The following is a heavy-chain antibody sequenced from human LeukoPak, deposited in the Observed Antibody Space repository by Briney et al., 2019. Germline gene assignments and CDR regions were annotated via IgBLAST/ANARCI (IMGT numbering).Heavy chain of an antibody. CDR2: ISSSSSHI. Sequence: GGSLRLSCAASGFSFSTYSMDWVRQAPGKGLEWVSSISSSSSHIYYADSVKGRFIISRDNAKNSLYLQMNSLRVEDTAVYYCARDPGGGDFPFECWGQGTLVAVSS. V-gene: IGHV3-21*01. CDR1: GFSFSTYS. D-gene: IGHD2-21*02. CDR3: ARDPGGGDFPFEC. J-gene: IGHJ4*02.